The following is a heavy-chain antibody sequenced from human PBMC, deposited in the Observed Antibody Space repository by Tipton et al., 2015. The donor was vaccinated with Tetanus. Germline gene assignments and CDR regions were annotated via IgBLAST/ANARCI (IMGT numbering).Heavy chain of an antibody. Sequence: TLSLTCTVSGGSFTSDNSYWSWIRKPPGKGLEWIGYINYSGSSYYSPSLKSRVSISVDGSNNQFSLDLNSVTAADTAVYYCARGLPREPFYFDYWGQGKQVTVSS. CDR3: ARGLPREPFYFDY. V-gene: IGHV4-30-2*01. CDR2: INYSGSS. CDR1: GGSFTSDNSY. J-gene: IGHJ4*02. D-gene: IGHD3-16*01.